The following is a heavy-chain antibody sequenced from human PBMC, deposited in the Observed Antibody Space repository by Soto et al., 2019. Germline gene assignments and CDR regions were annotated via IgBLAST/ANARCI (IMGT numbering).Heavy chain of an antibody. V-gene: IGHV3-33*01. Sequence: PWGSLRLSCAASGFTFDRYGMHWVRQAPGKGLEWVAVIWSDGSTEYYADSVKGRFTISRDNSKNTMYLQMNSLRGEDTGVYYCERGRIPSAIFDWLDPWGQGTLVTVYS. D-gene: IGHD2-2*01. CDR1: GFTFDRYG. J-gene: IGHJ5*02. CDR2: IWSDGSTE. CDR3: ERGRIPSAIFDWLDP.